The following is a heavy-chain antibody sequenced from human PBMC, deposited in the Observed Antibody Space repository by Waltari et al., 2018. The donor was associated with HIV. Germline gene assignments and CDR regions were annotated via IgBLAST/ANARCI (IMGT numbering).Heavy chain of an antibody. Sequence: QLQLKESGPGLVKPSETLPLTCTVSGGSISSYSNCWGWIHQPPGKGLEWIGSIFYSGSTYYNPALKSRVTISVDTSKNQFSLKLSSVTAADTAVYYCARHVGSFYRSSSDLGFDYWGQGTLVTVSS. CDR3: ARHVGSFYRSSSDLGFDY. J-gene: IGHJ4*02. CDR2: IFYSGST. D-gene: IGHD6-6*01. V-gene: IGHV4-39*01. CDR1: GGSISSYSNC.